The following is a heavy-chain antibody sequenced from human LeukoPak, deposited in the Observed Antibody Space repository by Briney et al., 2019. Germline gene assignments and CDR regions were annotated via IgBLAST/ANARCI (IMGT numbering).Heavy chain of an antibody. CDR1: GYTFTGYY. V-gene: IGHV1-2*02. D-gene: IGHD1-26*01. CDR3: ARAWELLAGVYYFDY. CDR2: INPNSGGT. Sequence: ASVKVSCKASGYTFTGYYMHWVRQAPGQGLERMGWINPNSGGTNYAQKFQGRVTMTRDTSISTAYMELSRLRSDDTAVYYCARAWELLAGVYYFDYWGQGTLVTVSS. J-gene: IGHJ4*02.